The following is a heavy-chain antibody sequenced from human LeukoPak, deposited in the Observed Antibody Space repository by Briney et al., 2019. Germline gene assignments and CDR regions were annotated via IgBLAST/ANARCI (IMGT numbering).Heavy chain of an antibody. CDR3: AKDFPSGGDY. Sequence: GGSLRLSCAASGFTFSNAWMSWVRQAPGKGLEWVGRIKSKTDGGTTDYAAPVKGRFTISRDDSKNTLYLQMNSLRAEDTAVYYCAKDFPSGGDYWGQGTLVTVSS. CDR1: GFTFSNAW. CDR2: IKSKTDGGTT. D-gene: IGHD2-8*02. J-gene: IGHJ4*02. V-gene: IGHV3-15*01.